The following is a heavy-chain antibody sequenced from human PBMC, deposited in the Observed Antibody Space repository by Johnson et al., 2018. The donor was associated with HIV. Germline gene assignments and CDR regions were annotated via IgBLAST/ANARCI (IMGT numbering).Heavy chain of an antibody. D-gene: IGHD2-2*01. V-gene: IGHV3-9*01. CDR2: ISWNSGSM. Sequence: VQLVESGGGLVQPGGSLGLSCAASGFTFDDYAMHWVRQAPGKGLEWVSGISWNSGSMGYADSVKGRFTISRDNAKNSLYLQMNSLRAEDTALYYCAKGPAATDAFDIWGQGTMVTVSS. CDR1: GFTFDDYA. CDR3: AKGPAATDAFDI. J-gene: IGHJ3*02.